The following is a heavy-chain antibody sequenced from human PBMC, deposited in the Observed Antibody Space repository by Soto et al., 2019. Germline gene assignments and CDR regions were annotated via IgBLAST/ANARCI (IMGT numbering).Heavy chain of an antibody. J-gene: IGHJ5*02. Sequence: SVKVSCKASGGTFSSYAISWVRQAPGQGLEWMGGIIPIFGTANYAQKFQGRVTITADESTSTAYMELSSLRSEDTAVYYCARDVAAAGIRWFDPWGQGTLVTVSS. V-gene: IGHV1-69*13. CDR2: IIPIFGTA. CDR1: GGTFSSYA. CDR3: ARDVAAAGIRWFDP. D-gene: IGHD6-13*01.